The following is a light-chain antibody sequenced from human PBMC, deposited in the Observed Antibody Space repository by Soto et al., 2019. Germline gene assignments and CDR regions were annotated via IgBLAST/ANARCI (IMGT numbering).Light chain of an antibody. CDR3: QQYDTSWT. CDR2: DAS. V-gene: IGKV1-33*01. Sequence: DIQMTQSPSSLSASVGDRVTITCQASQDISNYLNWYQQKPGKAPKLLIYDASNLETGVPSRFSGSGSGTDFTFTISSLQPDDIATYYCQQYDTSWTFGQGTKVEIK. J-gene: IGKJ1*01. CDR1: QDISNY.